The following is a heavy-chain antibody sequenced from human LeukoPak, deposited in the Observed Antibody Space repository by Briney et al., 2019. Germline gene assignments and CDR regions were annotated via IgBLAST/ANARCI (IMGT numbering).Heavy chain of an antibody. D-gene: IGHD4-11*01. Sequence: ASVKVSCKASGYTFTSYGISWVRQAPGQGLEWMGWISAYNGNTNYAQKLQGRVTMTTDTSTSTAYMELRSLRSDDTAVYYCARDGALSNELMYWFDPWGQGTLVTVSS. CDR2: ISAYNGNT. CDR3: ARDGALSNELMYWFDP. J-gene: IGHJ5*02. V-gene: IGHV1-18*01. CDR1: GYTFTSYG.